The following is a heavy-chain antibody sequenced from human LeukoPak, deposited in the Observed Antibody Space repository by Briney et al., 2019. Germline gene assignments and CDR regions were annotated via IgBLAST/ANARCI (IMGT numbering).Heavy chain of an antibody. CDR1: GLTFSNAW. CDR2: IKRKSDGGTT. Sequence: GGSLRLSCAASGLTFSNAWMSWVRQAPGKRLEWVGRIKRKSDGGTTDYAAPVKGRFTISRDDPKNTLYLQMNSLKSEDTAVYYCTTELDVRPNHYWGQGTLVTVSS. CDR3: TTELDVRPNHY. D-gene: IGHD1-14*01. V-gene: IGHV3-15*01. J-gene: IGHJ4*02.